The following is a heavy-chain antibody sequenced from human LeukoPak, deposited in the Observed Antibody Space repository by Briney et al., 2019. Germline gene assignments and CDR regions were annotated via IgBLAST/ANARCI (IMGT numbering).Heavy chain of an antibody. CDR1: GYTFTGYY. D-gene: IGHD3-10*01. CDR3: ARARGVYYGSGSYLSDYYYYMDV. V-gene: IGHV1-69*13. CDR2: IIPIFGTA. J-gene: IGHJ6*03. Sequence: SVKVSCKASGYTFTGYYIHWVRQAPGQGLEWMGGIIPIFGTANYAQRFQGRVTITADESTSTAYMELSSLRSEDTTVYYCARARGVYYGSGSYLSDYYYYMDVWGKGTTVTISS.